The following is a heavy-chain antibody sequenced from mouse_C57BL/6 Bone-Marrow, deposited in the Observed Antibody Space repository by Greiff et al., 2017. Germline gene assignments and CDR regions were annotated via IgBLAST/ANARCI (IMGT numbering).Heavy chain of an antibody. D-gene: IGHD2-3*01. CDR3: ARAYDGYYDYFDY. CDR1: GYSITSGYY. Sequence: EVKLMESGPGLVKPSQSLSLTCSVTGYSITSGYYWNWIRQFPGNKLEWMGYISYDGSNNYNPSLKNRISITRDTSKNQFFLKLNSVTTEDTATYYCARAYDGYYDYFDYWGQGTTLTVSS. V-gene: IGHV3-6*01. J-gene: IGHJ2*01. CDR2: ISYDGSN.